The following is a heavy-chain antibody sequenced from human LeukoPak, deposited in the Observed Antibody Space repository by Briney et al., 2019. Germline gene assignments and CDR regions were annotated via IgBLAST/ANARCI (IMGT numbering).Heavy chain of an antibody. Sequence: GGSLRLSCVVSGFMSGSYPMTWVRQDPRKGLEWLSTVSGRGDSTYYAESVKGRFTISRDTSKNTVYLQMNSLRAEDTALYYCAKGYRRGWYAGGNFDYWGQGTPVTVSS. CDR2: VSGRGDST. CDR1: GFMSGSYP. CDR3: AKGYRRGWYAGGNFDY. J-gene: IGHJ4*02. V-gene: IGHV3-23*01. D-gene: IGHD6-19*01.